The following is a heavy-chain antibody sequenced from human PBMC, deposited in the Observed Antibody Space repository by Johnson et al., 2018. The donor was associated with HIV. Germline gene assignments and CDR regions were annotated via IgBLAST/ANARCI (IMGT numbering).Heavy chain of an antibody. CDR1: GFTFSNYA. CDR3: ATERAVVSANAFDI. J-gene: IGHJ3*02. Sequence: VQLVESGGGVVRPGGSLRLSCAASGFTFSNYAMSWVRQAPGKGLEWVSAISGSGTSTYYADSVKGRFTISRDNSKNTLYLQMNSLRPEDTAVYYCATERAVVSANAFDIWGQGTMVTVSS. V-gene: IGHV3-23*04. CDR2: ISGSGTST. D-gene: IGHD4-23*01.